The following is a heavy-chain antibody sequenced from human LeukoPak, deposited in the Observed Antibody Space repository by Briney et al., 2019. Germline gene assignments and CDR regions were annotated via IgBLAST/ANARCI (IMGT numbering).Heavy chain of an antibody. CDR2: IYHSGST. D-gene: IGHD6-6*01. CDR3: ARSTAARRGLYDY. V-gene: IGHV4-30-2*01. CDR1: GGSISSGGYY. Sequence: SETLSLTCTVSGGSISSGGYYWSWIRQPPGKGLEWIGYIYHSGSTYYNPSLKSRVTISVDRSKNQFSLKLSSVTAADTAVYYCARSTAARRGLYDYWGQGTLVTVSS. J-gene: IGHJ4*02.